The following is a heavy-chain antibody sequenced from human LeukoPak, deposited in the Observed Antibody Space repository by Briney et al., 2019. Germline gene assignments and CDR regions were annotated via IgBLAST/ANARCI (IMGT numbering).Heavy chain of an antibody. Sequence: PSETLSLTCTVSGGSIINYYWSWIRQPPGKGLEWIAYIYYNGNTNYNPSLQSRVTISVDSSKNQFSLKLSSVTAADTAVYYCAREVGWSGYFEFWGQGILVTVSS. CDR1: GGSIINYY. CDR3: AREVGWSGYFEF. J-gene: IGHJ4*02. V-gene: IGHV4-59*01. CDR2: IYYNGNT. D-gene: IGHD6-19*01.